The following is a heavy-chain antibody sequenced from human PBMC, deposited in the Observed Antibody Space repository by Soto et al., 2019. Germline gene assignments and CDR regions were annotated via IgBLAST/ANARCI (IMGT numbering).Heavy chain of an antibody. J-gene: IGHJ2*01. CDR2: IYSGGST. CDR3: ARRQVMWALTNWYFYL. CDR1: GFTVSSNY. D-gene: IGHD1-26*01. Sequence: EVQLVESGGGLIQPGGSLRLSCAASGFTVSSNYMSWVRQAPGKGLEWVSVIYSGGSTYYADSVKGRFTISRDNSKNTLYLQMNSLRAEDTAVYYCARRQVMWALTNWYFYLWGRGTLVTVSS. V-gene: IGHV3-53*01.